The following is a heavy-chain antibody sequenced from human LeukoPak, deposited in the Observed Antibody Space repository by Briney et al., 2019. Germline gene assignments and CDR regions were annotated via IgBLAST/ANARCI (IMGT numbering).Heavy chain of an antibody. D-gene: IGHD6-19*01. J-gene: IGHJ4*02. Sequence: SVKVSCKASGGTFSSYAIRWMRQAPGQGLEWMGGIIPIFGTANYAQKFQGRVTITTDESTSTAYMELSSLRSEDTAVYYCARELSGGWGPYFDYWGQGTLVTVSS. CDR2: IIPIFGTA. CDR1: GGTFSSYA. V-gene: IGHV1-69*05. CDR3: ARELSGGWGPYFDY.